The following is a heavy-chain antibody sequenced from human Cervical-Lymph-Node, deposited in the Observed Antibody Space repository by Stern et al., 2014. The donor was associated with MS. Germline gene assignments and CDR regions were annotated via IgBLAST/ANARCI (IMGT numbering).Heavy chain of an antibody. CDR2: INNNTGNP. CDR3: ARGWLGPDWYFDL. CDR1: GYTFTTYA. Sequence: VQLVESGSELKKPGASVKVSCKASGYTFTTYAMNWVRQAPGQGLEWMGWINNNTGNPTYAPGFKGRLVFSLDTSVSTAYLQISSLRANDTAVYYCARGWLGPDWYFDLWGRGTLFTVSS. J-gene: IGHJ2*01. D-gene: IGHD5-12*01. V-gene: IGHV7-4-1*02.